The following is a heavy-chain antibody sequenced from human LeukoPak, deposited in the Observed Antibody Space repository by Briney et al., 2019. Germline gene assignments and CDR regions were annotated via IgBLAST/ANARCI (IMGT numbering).Heavy chain of an antibody. J-gene: IGHJ5*02. CDR2: ISYDGSNK. D-gene: IGHD3-10*01. CDR1: GFTFSDYY. Sequence: SGGSLRLSCAASGFTFSDYYMSWIRQAPGKGLEWVAVISYDGSNKYYADSVKGRFTISRDNSKNTLYLQMNSLRAEDTAVYYCARAIWFGELFDWFDPWGQGTLVTVSS. CDR3: ARAIWFGELFDWFDP. V-gene: IGHV3-30*03.